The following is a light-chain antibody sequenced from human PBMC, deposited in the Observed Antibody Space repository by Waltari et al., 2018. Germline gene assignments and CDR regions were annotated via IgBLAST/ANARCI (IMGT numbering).Light chain of an antibody. V-gene: IGKV1-39*01. J-gene: IGKJ5*01. CDR2: AAS. CDR3: QQSYSTPRIT. CDR1: QSISSY. Sequence: DIQMTQSPSSLSASVGDRVTITCRASQSISSYLNWYQQKPGKAPKLLIYAASSLQSWVPSRFSGSGSGTDFTLTISRLQPEDFATYYCQQSYSTPRITFGQGTRLEIK.